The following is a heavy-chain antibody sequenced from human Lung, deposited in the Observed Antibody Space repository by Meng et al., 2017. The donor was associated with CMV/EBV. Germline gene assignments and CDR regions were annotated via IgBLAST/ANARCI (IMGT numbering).Heavy chain of an antibody. V-gene: IGHV3-33*06. CDR3: AKEDPNTVSFDY. CDR1: GFTFRNFG. D-gene: IGHD4-11*01. J-gene: IGHJ4*02. Sequence: GESXMIPCAASGFTFRNFGMHWVRQAPGKGLEWVAVIWYDGSSKYYGDSVKGRFTIYRDNSKNTLFLLMNSLRAEYTAVYYCAKEDPNTVSFDYWGQGTLVTVSS. CDR2: IWYDGSSK.